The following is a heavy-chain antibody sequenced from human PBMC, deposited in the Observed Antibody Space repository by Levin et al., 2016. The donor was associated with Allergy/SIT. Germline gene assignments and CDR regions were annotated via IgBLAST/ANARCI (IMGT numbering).Heavy chain of an antibody. J-gene: IGHJ1*01. D-gene: IGHD3-22*01. V-gene: IGHV4-31*02. CDR2: IYYSGST. Sequence: RQAPGKGLEWIGYIYYSGSTYYNPSLKSRVTISVDTSKNQFSLKLSSVTAADTAVYYCARGRYYYDSSGYYPAYFQHWGQGTLVTVSS. CDR3: ARGRYYYDSSGYYPAYFQH.